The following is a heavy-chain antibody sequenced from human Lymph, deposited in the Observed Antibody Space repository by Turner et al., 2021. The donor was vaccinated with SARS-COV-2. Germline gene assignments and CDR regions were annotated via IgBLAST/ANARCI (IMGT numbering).Heavy chain of an antibody. D-gene: IGHD4-17*01. Sequence: EVQLVESGGGLIQPGGSLRLSCAASGFIVSSNYMSWVRRAPGKGLEWVSLIYSGGSTYYADSVKGRFTISRDNSKNTLYLQMNSLRAEDTAVYYCARVLPYGDYFDYWGQGTLVTVSS. CDR1: GFIVSSNY. CDR3: ARVLPYGDYFDY. J-gene: IGHJ4*02. CDR2: IYSGGST. V-gene: IGHV3-53*01.